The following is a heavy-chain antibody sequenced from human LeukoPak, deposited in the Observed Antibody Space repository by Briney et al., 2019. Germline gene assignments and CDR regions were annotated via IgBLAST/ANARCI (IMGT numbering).Heavy chain of an antibody. CDR3: ARVVRGYGYVDY. CDR1: GYTLTKLS. D-gene: IGHD5-18*01. J-gene: IGHJ4*02. CDR2: FDPEDGET. V-gene: IGHV1-24*01. Sequence: ASVKVSCKVSGYTLTKLSMHWVRQAPGKGLEWMGGFDPEDGETIYAQKFQGRVTMTEDTSTDTAYMELSSLRSEDTAVYYCARVVRGYGYVDYWGQGTLVTVSS.